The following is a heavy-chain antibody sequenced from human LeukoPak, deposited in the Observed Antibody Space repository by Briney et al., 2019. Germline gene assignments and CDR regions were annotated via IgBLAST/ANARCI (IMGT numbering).Heavy chain of an antibody. V-gene: IGHV3-21*01. Sequence: TGGSLRLSCAASGFTFSSYSMNWVRRAPGKGLEWVSSISSSSSYIYYADSVKGRFTISRDNAKNSLYLQKNSLRAEDTAVYYCARDRGGSYSHHSFDYWGQGTLVTVSS. CDR2: ISSSSSYI. J-gene: IGHJ4*02. CDR3: ARDRGGSYSHHSFDY. D-gene: IGHD1-26*01. CDR1: GFTFSSYS.